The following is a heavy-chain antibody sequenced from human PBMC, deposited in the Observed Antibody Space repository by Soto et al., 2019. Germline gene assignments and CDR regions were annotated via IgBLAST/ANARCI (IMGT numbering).Heavy chain of an antibody. CDR1: GGTFSSYT. V-gene: IGHV1-69*04. D-gene: IGHD2-15*01. CDR3: SRDRSGYCSGGSCYSSWFDP. CDR2: IIPILGIA. Sequence: ASVKVSCKASGGTFSSYTISWVRQAPGQGLEWMGRIIPILGIANYALKFQGRVTITADKSTSTAYMELSSLRSEDTAVYYCSRDRSGYCSGGSCYSSWFDPWGQGTLVTVSS. J-gene: IGHJ5*02.